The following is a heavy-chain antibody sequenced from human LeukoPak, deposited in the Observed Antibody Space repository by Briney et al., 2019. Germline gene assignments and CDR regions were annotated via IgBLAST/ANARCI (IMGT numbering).Heavy chain of an antibody. CDR3: AKDRHPRTWAQFDY. Sequence: GGSLRLSCAASGFTFSSYGMHWVRQAPGKGLEWVAVISYDGSNKYYADSVKGRFTISRDNSKNTLYLQMNSLRAEDTAVYYCAKDRHPRTWAQFDYWGQGTPVTVSS. CDR1: GFTFSSYG. CDR2: ISYDGSNK. D-gene: IGHD1-1*01. J-gene: IGHJ4*02. V-gene: IGHV3-30*18.